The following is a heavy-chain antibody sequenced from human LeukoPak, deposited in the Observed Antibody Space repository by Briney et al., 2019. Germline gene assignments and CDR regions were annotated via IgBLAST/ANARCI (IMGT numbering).Heavy chain of an antibody. CDR1: GGSISSGDYY. V-gene: IGHV4-30-4*01. D-gene: IGHD4-17*01. J-gene: IGHJ2*01. CDR3: ASLETHYGDYEGGL. Sequence: ASETLSFTCTVSGGSISSGDYYWSWIRQPPGKGLEWIGYIYYSGSTYYNPSLRSRVTISVDTSKNQFSLKLSSVTAADTAVYYCASLETHYGDYEGGLWGRGTLVTVSS. CDR2: IYYSGST.